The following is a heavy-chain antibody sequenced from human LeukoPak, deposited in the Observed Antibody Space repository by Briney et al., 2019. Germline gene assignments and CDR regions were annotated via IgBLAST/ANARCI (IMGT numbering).Heavy chain of an antibody. V-gene: IGHV3-23*01. D-gene: IGHD6-19*01. Sequence: RPGGSLRLSCAASGFTFSSYAMSWVRQAPGKGLEWVSAISGSGGSTYYADSVKGRFTISRDNSKNTLYLQMNSLRAEDTAVYYCASGKTYSSGWYFGNYWGQGTLVTVSS. CDR3: ASGKTYSSGWYFGNY. CDR2: ISGSGGST. J-gene: IGHJ4*02. CDR1: GFTFSSYA.